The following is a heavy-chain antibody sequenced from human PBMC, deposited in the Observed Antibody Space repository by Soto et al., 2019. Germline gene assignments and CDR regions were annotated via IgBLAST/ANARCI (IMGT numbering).Heavy chain of an antibody. J-gene: IGHJ3*02. CDR2: VYYTGST. V-gene: IGHV4-59*08. D-gene: IGHD2-2*01. CDR3: AAYCTTTSCFRGFDI. Sequence: SETLSLTCTVSGGSISSYYWSWIRQPPGEALEWIGYVYYTGSTNYNPFFKSRVTISLDTSKNQFSLRLSSVTAADTAVYYCAAYCTTTSCFRGFDIWGQGTTVTVSS. CDR1: GGSISSYY.